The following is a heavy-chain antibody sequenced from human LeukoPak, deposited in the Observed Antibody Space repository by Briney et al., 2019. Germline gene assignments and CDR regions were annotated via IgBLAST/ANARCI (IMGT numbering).Heavy chain of an antibody. Sequence: SETLSLTCTVSGGSISSYYWSWIRQPPGKGLEWIGYIYYSGSTNYNPSLKSRVTISVDTSKNQFSLKLSSVTAADTAVYYCASFLIAAPSAEYFQHWGQGTLVTVSS. CDR2: IYYSGST. V-gene: IGHV4-59*01. CDR1: GGSISSYY. D-gene: IGHD6-13*01. J-gene: IGHJ1*01. CDR3: ASFLIAAPSAEYFQH.